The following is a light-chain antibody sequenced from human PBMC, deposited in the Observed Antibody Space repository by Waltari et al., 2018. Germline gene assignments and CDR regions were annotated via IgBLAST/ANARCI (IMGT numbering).Light chain of an antibody. J-gene: IGKJ4*01. CDR1: QSVSTY. V-gene: IGKV3-11*01. Sequence: EVVLTQSPATLSLSPGDRATLSCRASQSVSTYLAWYQQIPGQAPRLLIYDASTRAAGIPARFSGSGSGTEFTLTISSLEPEDFASYYCQQCSDWLTFGGGTQVEIK. CDR3: QQCSDWLT. CDR2: DAS.